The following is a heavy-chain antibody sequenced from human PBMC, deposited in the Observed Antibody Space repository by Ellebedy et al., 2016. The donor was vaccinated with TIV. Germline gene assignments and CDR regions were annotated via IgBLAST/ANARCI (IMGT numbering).Heavy chain of an antibody. J-gene: IGHJ4*02. Sequence: ASVKVSCKASGYSFTSYGISWVRQAPGQGPEWMGCISAYNGNANYSQKLQGRVTMTTDTSTSTAYMALRSLRSDDTAMYNCAREPDTAMITCDYWGQGTLVTVSS. D-gene: IGHD5-18*01. CDR2: ISAYNGNA. CDR1: GYSFTSYG. V-gene: IGHV1-18*01. CDR3: AREPDTAMITCDY.